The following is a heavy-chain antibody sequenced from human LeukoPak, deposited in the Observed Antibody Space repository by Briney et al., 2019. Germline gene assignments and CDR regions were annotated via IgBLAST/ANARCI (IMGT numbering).Heavy chain of an antibody. J-gene: IGHJ6*02. CDR1: RFTFSVYA. D-gene: IGHD2-15*01. Sequence: GGSLRLSCAASRFTFSVYAMHWVRQAPGKGLEHVSAISSNGGSTYHANSVKGRFTISRDNSKNTLYLQMGSLRTEDMAVYYCARGSLCSGGTCYEDYYYHGMDVWGQGTTVTVSS. CDR3: ARGSLCSGGTCYEDYYYHGMDV. CDR2: ISSNGGST. V-gene: IGHV3-64*01.